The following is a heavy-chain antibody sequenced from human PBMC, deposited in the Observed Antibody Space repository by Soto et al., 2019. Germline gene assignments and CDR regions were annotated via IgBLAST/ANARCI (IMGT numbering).Heavy chain of an antibody. CDR2: ISYDGSNK. V-gene: IGHV3-30-3*01. J-gene: IGHJ4*02. Sequence: GGSLRLSCAASGFTLSSYAMHWVRQAPGKGLEWVAVISYDGSNKYYADSVKGRFTISRDNSKDTLYLQMNSLRAEDTAVYYCARGSSCSSTSCYDGAPIDYWGQGTLVTVSS. CDR3: ARGSSCSSTSCYDGAPIDY. D-gene: IGHD2-2*01. CDR1: GFTLSSYA.